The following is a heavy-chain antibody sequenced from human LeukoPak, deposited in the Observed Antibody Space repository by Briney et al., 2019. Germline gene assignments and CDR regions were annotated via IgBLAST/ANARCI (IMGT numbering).Heavy chain of an antibody. V-gene: IGHV4-59*01. D-gene: IGHD1-26*01. CDR3: ARQGPVGPHDSFDI. Sequence: SETLSLTCSVSDDSLTMYYWTWIRQPPGKGLEWIGYVDHTGSTNFNPSLNGRVSISRDTTKNLFSLRLRSVTAADTAVYFCARQGPVGPHDSFDIWGPGTTVTVSS. CDR1: DDSLTMYY. J-gene: IGHJ3*02. CDR2: VDHTGST.